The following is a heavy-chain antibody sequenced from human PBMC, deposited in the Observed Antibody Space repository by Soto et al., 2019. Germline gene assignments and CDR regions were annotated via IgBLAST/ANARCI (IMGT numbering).Heavy chain of an antibody. D-gene: IGHD5-12*01. Sequence: EVQLLASGGGLIQPGESLTLSCGASGFTFSQSAMSWVRQAPGKGLEWVSAISIGGGSLYYADSVKGRFTISRDDSENRLYLQMNSLRADDTVVYYCAKPSPYSFGFFGSWGQGTLVTVSS. J-gene: IGHJ4*02. V-gene: IGHV3-23*01. CDR1: GFTFSQSA. CDR2: ISIGGGSL. CDR3: AKPSPYSFGFFGS.